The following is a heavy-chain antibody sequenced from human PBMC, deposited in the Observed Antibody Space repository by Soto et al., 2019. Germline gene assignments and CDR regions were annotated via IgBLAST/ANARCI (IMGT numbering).Heavy chain of an antibody. J-gene: IGHJ4*02. V-gene: IGHV3-9*01. CDR3: AKDTGPN. CDR1: GFTFDNYA. Sequence: GGSLRLSCEASGFTFDNYAMHWVRQAPGKGLEWVSGISWNSNTIAYADSVKGRFTISRDNAKNSLYLQMNSLRAEDTAFYYCAKDTGPNWGQGTLVTVPQ. CDR2: ISWNSNTI.